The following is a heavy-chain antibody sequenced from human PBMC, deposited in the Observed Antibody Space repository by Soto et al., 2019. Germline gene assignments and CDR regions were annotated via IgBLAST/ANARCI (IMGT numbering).Heavy chain of an antibody. V-gene: IGHV3-23*01. D-gene: IGHD3-22*01. Sequence: PGGSLRLSCAASGITLSSYAMSWVRQAPGKGLEWVSTLSGSRGSTYYADSVKGRFTISRDNSKNTLYLQMNSLRAEDTAVYYCARERYHDSSGYSEFDYWGQGTLVTVSS. CDR1: GITLSSYA. CDR2: LSGSRGST. J-gene: IGHJ4*02. CDR3: ARERYHDSSGYSEFDY.